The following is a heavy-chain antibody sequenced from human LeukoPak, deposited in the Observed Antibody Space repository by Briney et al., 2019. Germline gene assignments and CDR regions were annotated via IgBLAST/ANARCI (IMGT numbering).Heavy chain of an antibody. D-gene: IGHD3-22*01. V-gene: IGHV3-7*04. J-gene: IGHJ3*01. Sequence: PGGSLRLSCTVSGFTFSTYWMTWVRQAPGKGLEWVANIKQDGSEKYYVDSVKGRFTITRDNAKKALYLEMNSLRVEDTALYYCARENYYDSSGNDAFDVWGQETMVTVSS. CDR2: IKQDGSEK. CDR3: ARENYYDSSGNDAFDV. CDR1: GFTFSTYW.